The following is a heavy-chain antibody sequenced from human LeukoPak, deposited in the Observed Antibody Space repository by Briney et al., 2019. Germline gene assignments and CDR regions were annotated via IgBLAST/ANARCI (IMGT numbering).Heavy chain of an antibody. V-gene: IGHV3-9*01. J-gene: IGHJ4*02. CDR1: GFTFDDYA. CDR2: ISWNSGRK. Sequence: GGSLRLSCAASGFTFDDYAMHWVRQAPGKGLEWVSGISWNSGRKDYADSVKGRFTISRDNAKSSLYLQMNSLRVEDTALYYCAKCLSTSCQGAFDYWGQGTLVTVSS. CDR3: AKCLSTSCQGAFDY. D-gene: IGHD2-2*01.